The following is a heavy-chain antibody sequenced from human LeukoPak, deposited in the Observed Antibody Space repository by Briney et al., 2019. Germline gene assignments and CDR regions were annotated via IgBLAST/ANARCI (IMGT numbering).Heavy chain of an antibody. CDR1: GDSIYSYY. CDR2: IYYRGTT. V-gene: IGHV4-59*12. Sequence: PSETLPLTCTVSGDSIYSYYWSWIRQPPGKGLEWIGYIYYRGTTSYNPCLKSGVTISVDTSKNHFSLKLNSVTAADTAVYYCARLPRYGGYDHFDYWGQGILVIVSS. D-gene: IGHD5-12*01. CDR3: ARLPRYGGYDHFDY. J-gene: IGHJ4*02.